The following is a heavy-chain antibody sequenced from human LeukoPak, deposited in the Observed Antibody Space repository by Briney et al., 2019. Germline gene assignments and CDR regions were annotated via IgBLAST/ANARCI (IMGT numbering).Heavy chain of an antibody. J-gene: IGHJ4*01. CDR1: GYTFTGYY. CDR2: INPNSGGT. CDR3: ARDWWSSSRLLYLLDY. V-gene: IGHV1-2*02. D-gene: IGHD2-15*01. Sequence: GASVKVSCKASGYTFTGYYMHWVRQAPGQGLEWMGWINPNSGGTNYAQKFQGRVTMTRDTSISTAYMELSRLRSDDTAVYYCARDWWSSSRLLYLLDYWGQEPWSPSPQ.